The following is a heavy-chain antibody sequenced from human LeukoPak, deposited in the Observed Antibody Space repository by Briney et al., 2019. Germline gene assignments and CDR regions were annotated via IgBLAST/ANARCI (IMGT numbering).Heavy chain of an antibody. Sequence: GGSLRLSCAASGFTFDDYAMHWVRQAPGKGLEWVSLISGDGGSTYYADSVKGRFTISRDNSKNSLYLQMNSLGTEDTGLYYCATSDFAAHFDYWGQGTLVTVSS. J-gene: IGHJ4*02. CDR2: ISGDGGST. CDR3: ATSDFAAHFDY. CDR1: GFTFDDYA. V-gene: IGHV3-43*02. D-gene: IGHD2/OR15-2a*01.